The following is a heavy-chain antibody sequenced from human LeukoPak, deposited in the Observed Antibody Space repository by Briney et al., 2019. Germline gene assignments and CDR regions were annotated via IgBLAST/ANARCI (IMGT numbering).Heavy chain of an antibody. CDR1: GFTFSSYS. D-gene: IGHD3-9*01. V-gene: IGHV3-21*01. CDR3: ARGILTGYYYDV. Sequence: GGSLRLSCAASGFTFSSYSMNWVRQAPGKGLEWVSSISSSSSYIYYADSVKGRFTISRDNAKNTLYLQMNGLRAEDTAVYYCARGILTGYYYDVWGKGTTVTVSS. J-gene: IGHJ6*04. CDR2: ISSSSSYI.